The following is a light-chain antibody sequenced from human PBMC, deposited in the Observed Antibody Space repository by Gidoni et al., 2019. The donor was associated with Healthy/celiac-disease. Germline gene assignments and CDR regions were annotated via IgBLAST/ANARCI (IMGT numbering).Light chain of an antibody. V-gene: IGLV2-14*01. CDR2: DVS. Sequence: QSALTKPASVSGSPGQSITISCTGTSSDVGGYNYVSWYQQHPGKAPKLMIYDVSNRPSGVSYRFSGSKSGNTASLTISGLQAEDEADYYCSSYTSSSTLEFGGGTKLTVL. J-gene: IGLJ2*01. CDR3: SSYTSSSTLE. CDR1: SSDVGGYNY.